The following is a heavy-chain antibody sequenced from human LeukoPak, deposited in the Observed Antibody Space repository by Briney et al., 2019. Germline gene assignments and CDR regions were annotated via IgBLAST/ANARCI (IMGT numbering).Heavy chain of an antibody. V-gene: IGHV7-4-1*02. CDR3: ARDSVKGGSSWYFDY. D-gene: IGHD6-13*01. CDR2: INTNTGNT. Sequence: ASVKLSCKASGYTFTGYYMHWVRQAPGQGLEWMGWINTNTGNTTYAQGFTGRFVFSLDTSVSTAYLQISSLKAEDTAVYYCARDSVKGGSSWYFDYWGQGTLVTVSS. J-gene: IGHJ4*02. CDR1: GYTFTGYY.